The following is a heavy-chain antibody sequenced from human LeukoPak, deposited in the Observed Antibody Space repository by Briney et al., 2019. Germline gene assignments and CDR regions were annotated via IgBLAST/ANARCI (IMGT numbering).Heavy chain of an antibody. V-gene: IGHV1-2*02. J-gene: IGHJ4*02. Sequence: PRASVKVSCKASGYTFTSYGISWVRQAPGQGLEWMGWINPNSGGTNYAQKFQGRVTMTRDTSISTAYMELSRLRSDDTAVYYCARGGQLWLKGETGDYWGQGTLVTVSS. D-gene: IGHD5-18*01. CDR3: ARGGQLWLKGETGDY. CDR2: INPNSGGT. CDR1: GYTFTSYG.